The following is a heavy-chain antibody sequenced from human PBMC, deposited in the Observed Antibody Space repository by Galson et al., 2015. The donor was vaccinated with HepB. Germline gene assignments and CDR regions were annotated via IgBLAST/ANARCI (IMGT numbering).Heavy chain of an antibody. CDR3: ARDSVMCTGCAFDV. Sequence: SLRLSCAASGFTFSNFWMSWVRQAPGKGLEWVANIKTDGREKYYVDSVKGRFTISRDNAKNSLYLQMNSLRAEDTAVYYCARDSVMCTGCAFDVWGQGTLVTVSS. J-gene: IGHJ3*01. CDR2: IKTDGREK. V-gene: IGHV3-7*05. CDR1: GFTFSNFW. D-gene: IGHD5/OR15-5a*01.